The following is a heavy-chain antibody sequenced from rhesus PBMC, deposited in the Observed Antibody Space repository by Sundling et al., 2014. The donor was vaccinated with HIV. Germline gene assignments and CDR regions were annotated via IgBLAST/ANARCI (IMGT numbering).Heavy chain of an antibody. CDR2: ISWSGDNA. J-gene: IGHJ4*01. CDR3: VRAVLQYLDYLFQD. CDR1: GFTFDDYA. V-gene: IGHV3-67*01. D-gene: IGHD3-3*01. Sequence: EVKLVESGGGVVQPGGSLRLSCAASGFTFDDYAMHWVRQAPGKGLEWVSTISWSGDNAGYADSVKGRFTISRDNAKNSLYLQMSILRPEDTAVYYCVRAVLQYLDYLFQDWGQGVLVTVSS.